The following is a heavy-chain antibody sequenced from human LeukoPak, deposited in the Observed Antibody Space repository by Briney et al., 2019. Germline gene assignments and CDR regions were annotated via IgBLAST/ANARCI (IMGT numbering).Heavy chain of an antibody. J-gene: IGHJ4*02. CDR2: INHSGSNI. CDR3: ARPSSDWPQPRPFDY. CDR1: GFTFSSYA. D-gene: IGHD6-13*01. Sequence: GGSLRLSCAASGFTFSSYAMSWVRQAPGKGLEWISDINHSGSNIYYADSVKGRFTVSRDNAKNSLYLQMNSLRAEDTAVYYCARPSSDWPQPRPFDYWGQGTLVTVSS. V-gene: IGHV3-48*04.